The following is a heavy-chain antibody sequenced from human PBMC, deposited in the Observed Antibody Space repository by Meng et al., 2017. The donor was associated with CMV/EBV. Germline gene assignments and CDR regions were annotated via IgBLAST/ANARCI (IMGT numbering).Heavy chain of an antibody. Sequence: ASVTVSCKASGYTFTGYYMHWVRQAPGQGLEWMGWINPNSGGTNYAQKFQGRFTMTRDTSISTAYMELSRLRSDDTAVYYCAPAYYYDSSGYFDAFDIWGQGTMVTVSS. CDR2: INPNSGGT. V-gene: IGHV1-2*02. D-gene: IGHD3-22*01. J-gene: IGHJ3*02. CDR1: GYTFTGYY. CDR3: APAYYYDSSGYFDAFDI.